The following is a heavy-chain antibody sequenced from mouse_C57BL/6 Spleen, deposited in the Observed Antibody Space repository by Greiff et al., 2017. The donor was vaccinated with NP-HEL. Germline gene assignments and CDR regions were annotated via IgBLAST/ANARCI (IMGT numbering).Heavy chain of an antibody. V-gene: IGHV10-3*01. CDR2: IRSKSSNYAT. CDR1: GFTFNTYA. Sequence: EVKVVESGGGLVQPKGSLKLSCAASGFTFNTYAMHWVRQAPGKGLEWVARIRSKSSNYATYYADSVKDRFTISRDDSQSMLYLQMNNLKTEDTAMYYCVRDWDYGSSPWFAYWGQGTLVTVSA. CDR3: VRDWDYGSSPWFAY. D-gene: IGHD1-1*01. J-gene: IGHJ3*01.